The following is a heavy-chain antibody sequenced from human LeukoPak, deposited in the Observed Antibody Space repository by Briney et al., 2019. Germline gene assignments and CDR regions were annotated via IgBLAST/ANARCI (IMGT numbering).Heavy chain of an antibody. CDR2: INSDGSST. J-gene: IGHJ6*03. CDR3: ARAVGDFWSGYHYYYYYYMDV. D-gene: IGHD3-3*01. Sequence: GGSLRLSCAASGFTFSSYWMHWVRQAPGKGLVWVSRINSDGSSTSYADSVKGRFTISRDSAKNTLYLQMNSLRAKDTAVYYCARAVGDFWSGYHYYYYYYMDVWGKGTTVTVSS. CDR1: GFTFSSYW. V-gene: IGHV3-74*01.